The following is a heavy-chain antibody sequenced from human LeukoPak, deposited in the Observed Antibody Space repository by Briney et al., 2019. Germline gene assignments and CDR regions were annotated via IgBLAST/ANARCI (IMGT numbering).Heavy chain of an antibody. J-gene: IGHJ3*02. Sequence: GGSLRLSCAASGFTFSSYSMNWVRQAPGKGLEWVSSISSSSYIYYADSVKGRFTISRDNAKNSLYLQMNSLRAEDTAVYYCARDSHRTNRGAFDIWGQGTMVTVSS. CDR3: ARDSHRTNRGAFDI. CDR1: GFTFSSYS. CDR2: ISSSSYI. D-gene: IGHD1-14*01. V-gene: IGHV3-21*01.